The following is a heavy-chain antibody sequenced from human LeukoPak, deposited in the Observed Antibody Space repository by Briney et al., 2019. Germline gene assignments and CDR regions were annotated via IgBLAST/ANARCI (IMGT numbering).Heavy chain of an antibody. D-gene: IGHD3-10*01. CDR3: ARRPYGSGTVGYFDL. CDR2: IYYSGST. J-gene: IGHJ2*01. CDR1: GGSISIYY. V-gene: IGHV4-59*08. Sequence: SSETLSLTCTVSGGSISIYYWSWIRQPPGKGLEWIGYIYYSGSTNYNPSLKSRVTISVDTSKNQFSLKLSSVTAADTAVYYCARRPYGSGTVGYFDLWGRGTLVTVSS.